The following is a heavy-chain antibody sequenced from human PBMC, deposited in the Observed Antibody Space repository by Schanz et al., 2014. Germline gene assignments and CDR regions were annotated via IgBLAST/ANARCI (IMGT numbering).Heavy chain of an antibody. CDR3: AKGMGYCSGGTCYDCYYYGLDV. V-gene: IGHV3-66*01. CDR2: IYASGAT. J-gene: IGHJ6*02. Sequence: EVQLVESGGGFVQPGGSLGLSCVVSGFTVSSDHMSWVGQAPGKGLEWVATIYASGATYYADSVKRRFTISRDNSENTLYLQMNSLSADDTAVFYCAKGMGYCSGGTCYDCYYYGLDVWGQGTTVTVSS. CDR1: GFTVSSDH. D-gene: IGHD2-15*01.